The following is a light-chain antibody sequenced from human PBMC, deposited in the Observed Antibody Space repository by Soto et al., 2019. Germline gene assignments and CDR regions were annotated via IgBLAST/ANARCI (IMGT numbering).Light chain of an antibody. CDR1: QDITNY. Sequence: DIQMTQSPSSLSASVGDRVTITCQASQDITNYLSWYQQKPGKAPKLLIYYASILKTGVPSRFSGSGSGTDFSFTISGLQPEDIATYHCQQYDDVPFTFGGGTKVEIK. J-gene: IGKJ4*01. CDR2: YAS. V-gene: IGKV1-33*01. CDR3: QQYDDVPFT.